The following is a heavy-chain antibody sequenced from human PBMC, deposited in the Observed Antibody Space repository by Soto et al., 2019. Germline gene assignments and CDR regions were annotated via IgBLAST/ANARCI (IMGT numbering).Heavy chain of an antibody. CDR1: GVSISSHH. CDR3: ARAEMTKTYYYYYGMGV. CDR2: FYYSDTT. Sequence: SETLSLTCTVSGVSISSHHWIWVRQSPGKGLDWIGYFYYSDTTKYNPSLESRVTISVDMPKNQFSLKLSSVTAADTAVYYCARAEMTKTYYYYYGMGVWGQGTTVTVSS. J-gene: IGHJ6*02. V-gene: IGHV4-59*08.